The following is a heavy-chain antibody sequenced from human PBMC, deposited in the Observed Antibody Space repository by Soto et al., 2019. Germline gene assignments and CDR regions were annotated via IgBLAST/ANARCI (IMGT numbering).Heavy chain of an antibody. V-gene: IGHV3-21*01. CDR3: SRDSRNRGYSYPLGGYYYYGMDV. CDR1: GFTFSSYS. Sequence: GGSLRLSCAASGFTFSSYSMNWVRQAPGKGLEWVSSISSSSSYIYYADSVKGRFTISRDNAKNSLYLQMNSLRAEDTAVYYCSRDSRNRGYSYPLGGYYYYGMDVWGQGTTVTVSS. CDR2: ISSSSSYI. J-gene: IGHJ6*02. D-gene: IGHD5-18*01.